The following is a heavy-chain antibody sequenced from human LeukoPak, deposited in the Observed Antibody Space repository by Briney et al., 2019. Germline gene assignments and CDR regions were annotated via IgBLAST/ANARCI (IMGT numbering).Heavy chain of an antibody. J-gene: IGHJ4*02. CDR2: IDHRGNT. CDR1: GDSISSTNW. D-gene: IGHD4-17*01. V-gene: IGHV4-4*02. CDR3: ARGYGPGY. Sequence: SGTLSLTCAVSGDSISSTNWWNWVRQPPGKGLEWIGEIDHRGNTNYNPSLKSRVSISADKSKNQFSRKLTSVTAADTAVYYCARGYGPGYWGQGILVTVSA.